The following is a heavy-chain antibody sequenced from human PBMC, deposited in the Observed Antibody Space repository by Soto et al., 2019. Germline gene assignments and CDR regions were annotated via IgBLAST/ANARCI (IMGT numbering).Heavy chain of an antibody. J-gene: IGHJ6*02. CDR3: ASRVSNLGAPSSYDYYGLDV. Sequence: EVQLVESGGGLVQPGGSLRLSCAASGFRFRNYEINWVRQAPGKGLEWVSYISASGTTLYYADSVKGRFTISKDNAKNSLYLQLNSMRADDTAVYYCASRVSNLGAPSSYDYYGLDVWGQGPTVSVSS. V-gene: IGHV3-48*03. CDR2: ISASGTTL. CDR1: GFRFRNYE. D-gene: IGHD6-13*01.